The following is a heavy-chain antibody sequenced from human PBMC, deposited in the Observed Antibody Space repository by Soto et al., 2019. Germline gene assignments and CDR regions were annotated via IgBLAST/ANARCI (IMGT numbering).Heavy chain of an antibody. CDR3: ARDSWSRAGIAAAVPFGY. Sequence: GASVKVSCKASGYTFTSYGISWVRQAPGQGLEWMGWISAYNGNTNYAQKLQGRVTMTTDTSTSTAYMELRSLRSDDTAVYYCARDSWSRAGIAAAVPFGYWGQGTLVTVSS. CDR1: GYTFTSYG. V-gene: IGHV1-18*01. CDR2: ISAYNGNT. J-gene: IGHJ4*02. D-gene: IGHD6-13*01.